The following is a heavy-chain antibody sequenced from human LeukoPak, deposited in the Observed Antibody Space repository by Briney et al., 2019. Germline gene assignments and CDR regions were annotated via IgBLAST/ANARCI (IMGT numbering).Heavy chain of an antibody. CDR1: GGSISSYY. CDR3: ARGKDYYDSSGYYSAFDI. V-gene: IGHV4-59*01. CDR2: IYYSGST. D-gene: IGHD3-22*01. Sequence: ETLSLTCTVSGGSISSYYWSWIRQPPGKGLEWIGYIYYSGSTNYNPSLKSRVTISVDTSKNQFSLKLSSVTAADTAVYYCARGKDYYDSSGYYSAFDIWGQGTMVTVSS. J-gene: IGHJ3*02.